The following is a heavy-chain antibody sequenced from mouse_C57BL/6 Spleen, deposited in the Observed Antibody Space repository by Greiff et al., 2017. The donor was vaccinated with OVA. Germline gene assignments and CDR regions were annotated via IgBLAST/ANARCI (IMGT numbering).Heavy chain of an antibody. Sequence: QVQLQQSGAELARPGASVKLSCKASGYTFTSYGISWVKQRTGQGLEWIGEIYPRSGNTYYTEKFKGKATLTADKSSSTAYMELRSLTSEDSAVYFCARGDYGSSYGNYWGQGTTLTVSS. D-gene: IGHD1-1*01. V-gene: IGHV1-81*01. CDR1: GYTFTSYG. CDR3: ARGDYGSSYGNY. J-gene: IGHJ2*01. CDR2: IYPRSGNT.